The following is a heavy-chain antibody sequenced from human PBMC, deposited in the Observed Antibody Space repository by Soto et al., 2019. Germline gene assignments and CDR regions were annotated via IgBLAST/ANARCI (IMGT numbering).Heavy chain of an antibody. D-gene: IGHD2-2*01. Sequence: GGSLRLSCAASGFTFDDYGMSWVRQAPGKGLEWVSGINWNGGSIGYADSVKGRFTISRDNAKNSLYLQMNSLRAEDTALYRCARGAYCRSTSCYLFFKYWGQGTPVTVSS. V-gene: IGHV3-20*01. CDR1: GFTFDDYG. J-gene: IGHJ4*02. CDR3: ARGAYCRSTSCYLFFKY. CDR2: INWNGGSI.